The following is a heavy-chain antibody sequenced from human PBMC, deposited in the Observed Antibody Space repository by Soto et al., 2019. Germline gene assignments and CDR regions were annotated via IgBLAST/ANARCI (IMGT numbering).Heavy chain of an antibody. CDR3: AAGDGLGSYDY. Sequence: SVKVSCKASGFTFTSSAVQWVRQARGQRLEWIGWIVVGSGNTNYAQKFQERVTVTRDMSTSTAYMELSSLRSEDTAVYYCAAGDGLGSYDYWGQGTLVTVSS. D-gene: IGHD3-10*01. J-gene: IGHJ4*02. CDR2: IVVGSGNT. CDR1: GFTFTSSA. V-gene: IGHV1-58*01.